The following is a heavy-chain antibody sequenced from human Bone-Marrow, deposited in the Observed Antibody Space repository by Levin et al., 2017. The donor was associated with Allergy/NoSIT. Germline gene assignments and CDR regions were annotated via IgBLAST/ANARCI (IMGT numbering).Heavy chain of an antibody. CDR2: IYYSGST. V-gene: IGHV4-59*01. CDR1: GGSISSYY. D-gene: IGHD2-21*01. CDR3: ARGFILGNWFDP. J-gene: IGHJ5*02. Sequence: PSETLSLTCTVSGGSISSYYWSWIRQPPGKGLEWIGYIYYSGSTNYNPSLKSRVTISVDTSKNQFSLKLSSVTAADTAVYYCARGFILGNWFDPWGQGTLVTVSS.